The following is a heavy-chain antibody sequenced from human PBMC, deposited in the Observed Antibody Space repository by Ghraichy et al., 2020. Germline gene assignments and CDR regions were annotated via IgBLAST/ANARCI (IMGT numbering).Heavy chain of an antibody. CDR1: GGSISSRGYY. CDR3: ARFPDPYYYGSGSYPPYYCDY. CDR2: IYYSGTT. V-gene: IGHV4-39*01. D-gene: IGHD3-10*01. J-gene: IGHJ4*02. Sequence: GSLRLSCTVSGGSISSRGYYWGWIRQPPGKGLDSIGSIYYSGTTYYNPSLKSRVTMSVDTSKNQFSLRLTSLTAADTAVYYCARFPDPYYYGSGSYPPYYCDYWGQGTLVTVSS.